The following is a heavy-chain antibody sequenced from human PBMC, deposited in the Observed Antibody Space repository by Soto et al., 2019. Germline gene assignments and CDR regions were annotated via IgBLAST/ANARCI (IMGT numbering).Heavy chain of an antibody. CDR2: IYYSGST. V-gene: IGHV4-59*08. CDR1: GGSISSYY. CDR3: ARHRGYGDYDY. J-gene: IGHJ4*02. Sequence: SETLSLTCTVSGGSISSYYWSWIRQPPGKGLEWIGYIYYSGSTNYNPSLKSRVTISVDTSKNQFSLKLSSVTAANTAVYYCARHRGYGDYDYWGQGTLVTVSS. D-gene: IGHD4-17*01.